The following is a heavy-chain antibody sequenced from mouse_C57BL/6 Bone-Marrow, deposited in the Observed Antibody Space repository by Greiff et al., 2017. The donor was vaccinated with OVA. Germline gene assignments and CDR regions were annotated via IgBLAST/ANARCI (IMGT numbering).Heavy chain of an antibody. J-gene: IGHJ2*01. Sequence: EVQGVESGAELVRPGASVKLSCTASGFNIKDDYMHWVKQRPEQGLEWIGWIDPENGDTEYASKFQGKTTITADTSSNTAYLQLSSLTSEDTAVYYCTRIYYWGQGTTLTVSS. CDR2: IDPENGDT. V-gene: IGHV14-4*01. CDR3: TRIYY. CDR1: GFNIKDDY.